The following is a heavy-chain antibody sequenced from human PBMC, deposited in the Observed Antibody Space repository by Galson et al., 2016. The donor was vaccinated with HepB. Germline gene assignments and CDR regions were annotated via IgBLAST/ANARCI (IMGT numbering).Heavy chain of an antibody. D-gene: IGHD3-10*01. CDR1: GFDFSDYA. Sequence: SLRLSCAGSGFDFSDYAMHWVRQTPGKGLEWVAVLSYDGVNKYYADSVKGRFTISRDNSKNTLFLQMNSLRAEDTALYYCAGVGTKHTYGFSSSDHWGRGTLVAVSS. J-gene: IGHJ5*02. CDR2: LSYDGVNK. V-gene: IGHV3-30-3*01. CDR3: AGVGTKHTYGFSSSDH.